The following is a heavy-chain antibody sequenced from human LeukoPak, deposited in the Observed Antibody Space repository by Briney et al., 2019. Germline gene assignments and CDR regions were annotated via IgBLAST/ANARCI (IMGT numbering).Heavy chain of an antibody. J-gene: IGHJ4*02. V-gene: IGHV4-34*01. Sequence: PSETLSLTCAVYGGSFSGYYWSWIRQPPGKGLEWIGEINHSGSTNYNPSLKSRVTISVDTSKNQFSLKLSSVTAADTAVYYCARRSGGYFDYWGQGTLVTVSS. CDR3: ARRSGGYFDY. D-gene: IGHD3-10*01. CDR1: GGSFSGYY. CDR2: INHSGST.